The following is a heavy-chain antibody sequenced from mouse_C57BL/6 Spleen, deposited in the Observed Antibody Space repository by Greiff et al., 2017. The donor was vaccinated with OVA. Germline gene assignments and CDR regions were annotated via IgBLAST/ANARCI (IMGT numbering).Heavy chain of an antibody. V-gene: IGHV5-17*01. CDR3: ARPYYYGSSWGFAF. CDR2: ISSGSSTI. Sequence: DVHLVESGGGLVKPGGSLKLSCAASGFTFSDYGMHWVRQAPEKGLEWVAYISSGSSTIYYADTVKGRFTISRDNAKNTLFLQMTSLRSEDTAMYYCARPYYYGSSWGFAFWGKGTLVTVSA. CDR1: GFTFSDYG. D-gene: IGHD1-1*01. J-gene: IGHJ3*01.